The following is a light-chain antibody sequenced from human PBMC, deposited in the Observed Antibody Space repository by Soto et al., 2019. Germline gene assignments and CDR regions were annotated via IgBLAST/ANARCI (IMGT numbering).Light chain of an antibody. CDR2: DVS. CDR3: MQYSHWPHT. CDR1: QSLVNSDGSTY. Sequence: DAVLTQSPRSLPVTLGQPASISCRSSQSLVNSDGSTYLNWFQQRPGQSPRRLIYDVSKRDSGVPDRFSCSGSGTDFTLRISRVEAEDVGIYYCMQYSHWPHTFGQGTKLDIK. V-gene: IGKV2-30*01. J-gene: IGKJ2*01.